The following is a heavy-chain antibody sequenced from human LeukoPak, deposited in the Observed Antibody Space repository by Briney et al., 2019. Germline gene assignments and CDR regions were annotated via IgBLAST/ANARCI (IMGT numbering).Heavy chain of an antibody. CDR3: AREMATITSRRYYFDY. J-gene: IGHJ4*02. CDR1: GGSISSGSYY. Sequence: KPSQTLSLTCTVSGGSISSGSYYWSWIRQPAGKGLEWIGRIYTSGSTNYNPSLKSRVTISVDTSKNQFSLKLSSVTAADTAVYYCAREMATITSRRYYFDYWGQGTLVTVSS. V-gene: IGHV4-61*02. D-gene: IGHD5-24*01. CDR2: IYTSGST.